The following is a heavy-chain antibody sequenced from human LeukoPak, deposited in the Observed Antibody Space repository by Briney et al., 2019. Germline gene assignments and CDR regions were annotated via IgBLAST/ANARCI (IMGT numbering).Heavy chain of an antibody. J-gene: IGHJ4*02. CDR1: GFTFSSYA. V-gene: IGHV3-23*01. CDR2: ISGSGGST. D-gene: IGHD3-22*01. CDR3: AKGLTYYYDSSGLDY. Sequence: GGSLRLSRAASGFTFSSYAMSWVRQAPGKGLEWVSAISGSGGSTYYADSVKGRFTISRDNSKNTLYLQMNSLRAEDTAVYYCAKGLTYYYDSSGLDYWGQGTLVTVSS.